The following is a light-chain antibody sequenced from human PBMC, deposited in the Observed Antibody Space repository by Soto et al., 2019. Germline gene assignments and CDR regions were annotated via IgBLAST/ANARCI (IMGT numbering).Light chain of an antibody. V-gene: IGKV3-15*01. CDR3: QQYNNWPPWT. J-gene: IGKJ1*01. CDR1: QSVSSY. CDR2: GAS. Sequence: EIVMTQSPATLSVSPVERATLSCMASQSVSSYLAWYQQKPGQAPRLLIYGASTRATGIPARFSGSGSGTEFTLTISSLQSEDFAVYYCQQYNNWPPWTFGQGTKVDI.